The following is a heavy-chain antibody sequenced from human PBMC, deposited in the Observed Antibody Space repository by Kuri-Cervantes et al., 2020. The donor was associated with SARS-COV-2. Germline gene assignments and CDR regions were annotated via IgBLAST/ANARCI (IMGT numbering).Heavy chain of an antibody. CDR1: GGTFSSYA. Sequence: KISCKASGGTFSSYAISWVRQAPGQGLEWMGGIIPIFGTANYAQKFQGRVTITADESTSTAYMELSSLRSEDTAVYYCSRDQVSAAGTANYWGQGALVTVSS. V-gene: IGHV1-69*01. D-gene: IGHD6-13*01. CDR3: SRDQVSAAGTANY. J-gene: IGHJ4*02. CDR2: IIPIFGTA.